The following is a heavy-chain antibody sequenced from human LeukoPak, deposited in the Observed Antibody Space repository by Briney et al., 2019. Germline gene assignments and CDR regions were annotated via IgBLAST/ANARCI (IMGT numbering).Heavy chain of an antibody. CDR3: ARDLANYDSSGYPPGAMVY. D-gene: IGHD3-22*01. J-gene: IGHJ4*02. CDR2: ISAYNGNT. CDR1: GYTFTIYG. V-gene: IGHV1-18*01. Sequence: EASVKVSCKASGYTFTIYGISWVRQAPGQGLEWMGWISAYNGNTNYAQKLQGRVTITTDTSTSTAYIELRSLRSDDTAVYYCARDLANYDSSGYPPGAMVYWGQGTLVTVSS.